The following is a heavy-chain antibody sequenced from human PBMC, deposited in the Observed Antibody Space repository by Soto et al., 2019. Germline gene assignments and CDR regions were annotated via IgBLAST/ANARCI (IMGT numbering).Heavy chain of an antibody. CDR1: GGSFSGYY. J-gene: IGHJ4*02. D-gene: IGHD6-6*01. CDR3: ARGLPLAALGY. CDR2: INHSGST. Sequence: QVQLQQWGAGLLKPSETLSLTCAVYGGSFSGYYWSWIRQPPGRGLEGIGEINHSGSTNYNPSLKSRVTITVDTSKNQFSLKLRSVTAADTAVYYCARGLPLAALGYWGQGTLVTVSS. V-gene: IGHV4-34*01.